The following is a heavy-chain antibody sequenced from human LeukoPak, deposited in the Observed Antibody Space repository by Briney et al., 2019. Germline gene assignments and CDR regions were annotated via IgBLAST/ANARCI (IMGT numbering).Heavy chain of an antibody. Sequence: PGGSLRLSCAASGFTFSSYWMHWVRQAPGKGLVWVSRINSDGSSTSYADSVKGRFTISRENAKNTLYLQMNSLRAEDTAVYYCARTPDYYDSSGYYSYRGQGTLFTVSS. V-gene: IGHV3-74*01. CDR3: ARTPDYYDSSGYYSY. CDR1: GFTFSSYW. CDR2: INSDGSST. D-gene: IGHD3-22*01. J-gene: IGHJ4*02.